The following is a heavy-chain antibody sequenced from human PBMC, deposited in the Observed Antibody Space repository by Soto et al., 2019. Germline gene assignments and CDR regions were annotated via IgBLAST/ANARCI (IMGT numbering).Heavy chain of an antibody. CDR1: GYTFTDYA. D-gene: IGHD6-19*01. CDR3: ARVIGGWYYFDY. J-gene: IGHJ4*02. V-gene: IGHV1-3*01. CDR2: INAGNGNT. Sequence: QAQVVQSEAEVKKPGASVKVSCKASGYTFTDYAMHWVRQAPGQRLEWMGWINAGNGNTKYSQKFQGRVIITRDTSASTAYMELSSLRSEDTAVYYCARVIGGWYYFDYWGQGTLVTVSS.